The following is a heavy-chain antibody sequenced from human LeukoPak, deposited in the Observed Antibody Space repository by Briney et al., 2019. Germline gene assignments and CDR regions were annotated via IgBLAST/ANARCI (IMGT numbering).Heavy chain of an antibody. J-gene: IGHJ4*02. CDR1: GFTFSSNW. D-gene: IGHD3-22*01. Sequence: GGSLRLSCAASGFTFSSNWMSWVRQAPGKGLEWVANIRQNGSEKSYVDSVKGRFTISRDNAKNSLYLQMNSLRAEDTAVYYCARDQYDAYDSSGYYPYYWGQGTLVTVSS. CDR3: ARDQYDAYDSSGYYPYY. CDR2: IRQNGSEK. V-gene: IGHV3-7*01.